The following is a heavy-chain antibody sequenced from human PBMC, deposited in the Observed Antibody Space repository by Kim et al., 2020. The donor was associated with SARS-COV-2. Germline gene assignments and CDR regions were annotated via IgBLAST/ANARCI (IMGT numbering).Heavy chain of an antibody. V-gene: IGHV3-43*02. CDR3: ATVPAATKMDV. D-gene: IGHD2-2*01. CDR2: INGNGGST. CDR1: GFTFDDYA. J-gene: IGHJ6*02. Sequence: GGSLRLSCAASGFTFDDYAMHWVRQAPGKGLEWVSLINGNGGSTYYADSVKVRFTVSRDNSKNSLYLQMNSLRTEDTALYYCATVPAATKMDVWGQGTTVTVSS.